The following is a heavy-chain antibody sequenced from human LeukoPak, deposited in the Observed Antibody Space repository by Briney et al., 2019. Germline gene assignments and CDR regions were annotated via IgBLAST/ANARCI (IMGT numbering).Heavy chain of an antibody. CDR3: ARDQAAAGTVNVWFDP. J-gene: IGHJ5*02. V-gene: IGHV1-46*01. Sequence: ASVKVSCKASGYTFTSYYMHWVRQAPGQGLEWMGIINPSGGSTSYAQKFQGRVTMTRDTSTSTVYMELSSLRPEDTAVYYCARDQAAAGTVNVWFDPWGQGTLVTVSS. CDR1: GYTFTSYY. D-gene: IGHD6-13*01. CDR2: INPSGGST.